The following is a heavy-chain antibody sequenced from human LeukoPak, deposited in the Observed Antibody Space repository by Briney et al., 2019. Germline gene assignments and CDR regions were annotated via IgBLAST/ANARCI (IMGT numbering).Heavy chain of an antibody. CDR2: IYSSGST. CDR1: GRSISSFY. V-gene: IGHV4-4*07. CDR3: ARVLGWAGFDY. Sequence: SETLSLICTVSGRSISSFYWRWSRHPAGEGRVWMGRIYSSGSTNYNPSLKSRLTMSVDTSKNPFSPRLSSVTAADTAVYYCARVLGWAGFDYWGQGTLATVSS. J-gene: IGHJ4*02. D-gene: IGHD6-19*01.